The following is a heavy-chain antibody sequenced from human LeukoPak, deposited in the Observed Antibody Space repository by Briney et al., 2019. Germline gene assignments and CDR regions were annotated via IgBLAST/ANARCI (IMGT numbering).Heavy chain of an antibody. J-gene: IGHJ3*02. V-gene: IGHV4-61*02. Sequence: SETLSLTCTVSGGSISNLNYYWSWIRQPAGKGLEWIGRIYASESTNYNPSLKSRVTISVDTSKNQFSLKLSSVTAADTAVYYCARPSTYYYDSSGHGAFDIWGQGTMVTVSS. D-gene: IGHD3-22*01. CDR3: ARPSTYYYDSSGHGAFDI. CDR2: IYASEST. CDR1: GGSISNLNYY.